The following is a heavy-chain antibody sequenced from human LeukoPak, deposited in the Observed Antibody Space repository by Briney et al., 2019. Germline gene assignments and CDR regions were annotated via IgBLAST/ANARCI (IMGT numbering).Heavy chain of an antibody. CDR3: SRGPIQLWVHNGMDV. V-gene: IGHV3-49*04. Sequence: PGGSLRLSCSSYGFTFGDHAMSWVRQAPGKGLEWVGFIRSRAYGGTTEYAASVKSRFSISRDDSKGTAYLQMNSLKIEDTAVYYCSRGPIQLWVHNGMDVWGQGTTVIVSS. J-gene: IGHJ6*02. D-gene: IGHD5-18*01. CDR2: IRSRAYGGTT. CDR1: GFTFGDHA.